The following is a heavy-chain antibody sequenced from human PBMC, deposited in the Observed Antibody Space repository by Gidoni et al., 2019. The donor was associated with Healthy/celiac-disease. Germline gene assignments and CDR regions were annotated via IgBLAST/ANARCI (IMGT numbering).Heavy chain of an antibody. CDR2: IYTSGST. Sequence: QVQLQESGPGLVKPSQTLSLTCTVSGGSISSGSYYWRWIRQPAGTGLEWIGRIYTSGSTNYNPSLKSRVTISVDTSKNQFSLKLSSVTAADTAVYYCARDSLDYYDSSGHRNWGQGTLVTVSS. V-gene: IGHV4-61*02. CDR3: ARDSLDYYDSSGHRN. CDR1: GGSISSGSYY. D-gene: IGHD3-22*01. J-gene: IGHJ4*02.